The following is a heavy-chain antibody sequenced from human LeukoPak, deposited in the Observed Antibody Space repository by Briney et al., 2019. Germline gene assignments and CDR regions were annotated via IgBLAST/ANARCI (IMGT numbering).Heavy chain of an antibody. CDR1: GFAFSNFA. V-gene: IGHV3-30*14. Sequence: PGGSLRLSCAASGFAFSNFAMHWVRQAPGKGLDWVAVVSYEGTIKYYSDSAKGRFTISRDNSNNIISLQMNNLTTDDTATYYCPREKFESWGQGTLVTVSP. J-gene: IGHJ5*01. CDR2: VSYEGTIK. CDR3: PREKFES.